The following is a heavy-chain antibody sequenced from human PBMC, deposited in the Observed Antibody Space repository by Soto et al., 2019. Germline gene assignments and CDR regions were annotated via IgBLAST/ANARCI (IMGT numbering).Heavy chain of an antibody. Sequence: GGSLRLSCAASGFTFSSYSMSWVRQAPGKGLEWVSGFRGSGDDGTTYYADSVKGRFTISRDNSKNMLFLQMNSLRAEDTAIYYCAKNVNSGSGSQYFDYWGQGTLVTGS. CDR2: FRGSGDDGTT. CDR1: GFTFSSYS. CDR3: AKNVNSGSGSQYFDY. J-gene: IGHJ4*02. D-gene: IGHD3-10*01. V-gene: IGHV3-23*01.